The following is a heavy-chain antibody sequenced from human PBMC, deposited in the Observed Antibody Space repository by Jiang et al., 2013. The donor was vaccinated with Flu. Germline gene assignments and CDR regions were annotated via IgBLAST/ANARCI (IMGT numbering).Heavy chain of an antibody. V-gene: IGHV4-38-2*01. CDR1: GYSISSGYY. D-gene: IGHD3-3*01. CDR2: IYHSGST. Sequence: SLTCAVSGYSISSGYYWGWIRQPPGKGLEWIGSIYHSGSTYYNPSLKSRVTISVDTSKNQFSLKLSSVTAADTAVYYCARGTRGDFWSGYYFDYWGQGTLVTVSS. J-gene: IGHJ4*02. CDR3: ARGTRGDFWSGYYFDY.